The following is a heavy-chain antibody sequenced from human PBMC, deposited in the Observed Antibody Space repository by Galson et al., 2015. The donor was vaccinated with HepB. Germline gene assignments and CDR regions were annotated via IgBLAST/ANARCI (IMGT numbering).Heavy chain of an antibody. D-gene: IGHD6-19*01. CDR3: SKYRGYSSLYHFDN. V-gene: IGHV3-23*01. CDR1: GFSFSSYA. Sequence: SLRLSCAASGFSFSSYAMSWVRQAPGKGLEWVSGISGGGGSTYYADFVKGRFTISRDNSRNTLYLQMNSLRAKDTAVYYCSKYRGYSSLYHFDNWGQGTLVTVSS. CDR2: ISGGGGST. J-gene: IGHJ4*02.